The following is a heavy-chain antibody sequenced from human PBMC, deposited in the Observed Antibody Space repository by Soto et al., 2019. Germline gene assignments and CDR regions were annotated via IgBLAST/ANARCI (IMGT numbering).Heavy chain of an antibody. D-gene: IGHD1-26*01. CDR3: ARRYGGNLDY. J-gene: IGHJ4*02. Sequence: PSETLSLTCTVSGGSISSGGYYWNWIRQHPGKGLEWIGYIYYIGSTYYNPSLKSRVTISLDTSKNQFSLKLSSVTAADTAVYFCARRYGGNLDYWGQGTLVTVSS. CDR2: IYYIGST. CDR1: GGSISSGGYY. V-gene: IGHV4-31*03.